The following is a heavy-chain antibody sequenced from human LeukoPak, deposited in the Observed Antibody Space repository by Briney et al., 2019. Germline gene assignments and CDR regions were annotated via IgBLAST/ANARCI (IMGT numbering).Heavy chain of an antibody. CDR1: GGSISSGGYY. CDR3: ARWPETYYYDSSGYFDY. V-gene: IGHV4-31*03. D-gene: IGHD3-22*01. J-gene: IGHJ4*02. CDR2: IYYSGST. Sequence: SETLPLTCTVSGGSISSGGYYWSWIRQHPGKGLEWIGYIYYSGSTYYNPSLKSRVTISVDTSKNQFSLKLSSVTAADTAVYYCARWPETYYYDSSGYFDYWGQGTLVTVSS.